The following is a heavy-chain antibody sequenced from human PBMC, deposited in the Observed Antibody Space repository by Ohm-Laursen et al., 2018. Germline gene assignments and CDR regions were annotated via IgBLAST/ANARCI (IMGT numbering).Heavy chain of an antibody. V-gene: IGHV4-4*07. D-gene: IGHD6-13*01. J-gene: IGHJ6*02. Sequence: SDTLSLTCTVSGGSISSYYWSWIRQPAGKGLEWIGRIYTSGSTNYNPSLKSRVTISVDTSKNQFSLKLSSVTAADTAVYYCARGGRRGSSWYRNYGMDVWGQGTTVTVSS. CDR3: ARGGRRGSSWYRNYGMDV. CDR2: IYTSGST. CDR1: GGSISSYY.